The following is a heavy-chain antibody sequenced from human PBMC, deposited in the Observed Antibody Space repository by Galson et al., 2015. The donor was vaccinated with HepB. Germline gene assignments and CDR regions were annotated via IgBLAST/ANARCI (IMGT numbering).Heavy chain of an antibody. J-gene: IGHJ2*01. V-gene: IGHV3-43D*03. CDR1: GFTFDDYA. CDR3: AKDPGTGDLWWYFDL. Sequence: SLRLSCAASGFTFDDYAMHWVRQAPGKGLEWVSLISWDGGSTYYADSVKGRFTISRDNSKNSLYLQMNSLRAEDTALYYCAKDPGTGDLWWYFDLWGRGTLVTVSS. D-gene: IGHD7-27*01. CDR2: ISWDGGST.